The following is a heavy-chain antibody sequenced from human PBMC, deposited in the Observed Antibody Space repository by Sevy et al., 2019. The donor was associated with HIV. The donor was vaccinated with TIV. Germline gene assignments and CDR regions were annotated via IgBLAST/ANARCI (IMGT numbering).Heavy chain of an antibody. J-gene: IGHJ6*02. Sequence: GGSLRLSCAASGFTFSSAWMSWVRLAPGKGLEWVGRIKSKTDGGTIDYAAPVKGRFPISREDSKNTLYLQMKSLKTEDTAVYYCITDPGYRGYDEEVINYYYYGMDVWGQGTTVTVSS. CDR3: ITDPGYRGYDEEVINYYYYGMDV. V-gene: IGHV3-15*01. D-gene: IGHD5-12*01. CDR1: GFTFSSAW. CDR2: IKSKTDGGTI.